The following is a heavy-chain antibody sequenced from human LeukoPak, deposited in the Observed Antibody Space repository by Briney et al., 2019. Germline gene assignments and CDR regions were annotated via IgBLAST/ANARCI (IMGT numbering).Heavy chain of an antibody. CDR3: ARDTFKWGTSKWFDP. CDR2: INQDGSEK. CDR1: GSIFSDYW. Sequence: GGSLRLSCAASGSIFSDYWMSWVRQAPGKGLEWVANINQDGSEKHYVDSVKGRFSISSDSAKNSLYLQMNSLRAEDTAVYYCARDTFKWGTSKWFDPWGQGTLVTVSS. V-gene: IGHV3-7*01. D-gene: IGHD2-8*01. J-gene: IGHJ5*02.